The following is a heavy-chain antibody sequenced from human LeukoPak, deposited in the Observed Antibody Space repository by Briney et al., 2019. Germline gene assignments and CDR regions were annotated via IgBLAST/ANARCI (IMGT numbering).Heavy chain of an antibody. J-gene: IGHJ4*02. D-gene: IGHD6-19*01. Sequence: SETLSLTCTVSGGSISSYYWSWIRQPPGKGLEWIGYIYYSGSTNYNPSLKSRVTISVDTSKNQFSLKLSSVTAADTAMYYCARVPRTYSSGWSGALTGYFDYWGQGTLVTVSS. CDR1: GGSISSYY. CDR3: ARVPRTYSSGWSGALTGYFDY. CDR2: IYYSGST. V-gene: IGHV4-59*01.